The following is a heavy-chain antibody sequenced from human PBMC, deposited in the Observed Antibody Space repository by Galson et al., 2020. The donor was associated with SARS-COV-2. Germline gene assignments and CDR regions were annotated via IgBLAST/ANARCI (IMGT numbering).Heavy chain of an antibody. J-gene: IGHJ4*02. CDR3: ARGHWGRDY. Sequence: GESLKNSCVGSGFTFRNYWMSWVRQAPGKGLEWVADIKPDGSDKYYVDSVKGRFTIARDNAKNSLYLQMNSLGGEDTAMYYCARGHWGRDYWGQGTLVTVSS. CDR1: GFTFRNYW. V-gene: IGHV3-7*04. D-gene: IGHD7-27*01. CDR2: IKPDGSDK.